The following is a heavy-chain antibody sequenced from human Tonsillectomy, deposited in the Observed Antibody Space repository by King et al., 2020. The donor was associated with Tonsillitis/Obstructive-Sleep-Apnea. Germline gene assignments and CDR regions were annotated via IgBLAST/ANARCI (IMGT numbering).Heavy chain of an antibody. CDR1: GGSVSSGSYY. Sequence: QLQESGPGLVKPSETLSLTCTVSGGSVSSGSYYWSCIRQPPGKGLEWIGYIYYIGSTNYNPSLISPVTISVDTSKNQFSRKLSSVTAADTAVYYCARHAPDTAMAPFDYWGQGTLVTVSS. CDR3: ARHAPDTAMAPFDY. D-gene: IGHD5-18*01. J-gene: IGHJ4*02. V-gene: IGHV4-61*01. CDR2: IYYIGST.